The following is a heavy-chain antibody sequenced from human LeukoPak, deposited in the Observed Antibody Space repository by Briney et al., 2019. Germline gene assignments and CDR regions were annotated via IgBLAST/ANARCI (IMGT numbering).Heavy chain of an antibody. V-gene: IGHV4-30-4*07. CDR2: IYYSGST. Sequence: PSQTLSLTCAVSGGSISSGGYSWSWIRQPPGKGLEWIGYIYYSGSTYYNPSLKSRVTISVDTSKNQFSLKLSSVTAADTAIYYCVRGGTYYLPYWGQGILVTVSS. CDR1: GGSISSGGYS. J-gene: IGHJ4*02. D-gene: IGHD1-26*01. CDR3: VRGGTYYLPY.